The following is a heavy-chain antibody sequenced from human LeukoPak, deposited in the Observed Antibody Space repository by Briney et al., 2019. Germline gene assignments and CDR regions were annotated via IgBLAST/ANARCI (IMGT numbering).Heavy chain of an antibody. D-gene: IGHD5-12*01. CDR2: INHSGST. CDR3: ARASATVNSTPFDY. Sequence: PSETLSLTCAVYGGSFSGYYWSWIRQPLGKGLEWIGEINHSGSTNYNPSLKSRVTISVDTSKNQFSLKLSSVTAADTAVYYCARASATVNSTPFDYWGQGTLVTVSS. J-gene: IGHJ4*02. V-gene: IGHV4-34*01. CDR1: GGSFSGYY.